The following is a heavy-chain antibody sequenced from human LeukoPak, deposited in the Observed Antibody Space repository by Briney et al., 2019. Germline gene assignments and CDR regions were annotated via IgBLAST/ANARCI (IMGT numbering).Heavy chain of an antibody. D-gene: IGHD3-10*01. CDR1: GGSISSSSYY. CDR3: AREPTYYGSGSYYGDAFDI. CDR2: IYYSGST. Sequence: SETLSLTCTVSGGSISSSSYYWGWIRQPPGKGLEWIGSIYYSGSTYYNPSLKSRVTISVDTSKNQFSLKLSSVTAADTAVYYCAREPTYYGSGSYYGDAFDIWGQGTMVTVSS. V-gene: IGHV4-39*07. J-gene: IGHJ3*02.